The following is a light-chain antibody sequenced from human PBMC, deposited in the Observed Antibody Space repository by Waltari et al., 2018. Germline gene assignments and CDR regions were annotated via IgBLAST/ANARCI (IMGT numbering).Light chain of an antibody. CDR2: EGS. V-gene: IGLV2-23*01. Sequence: QPALTQPASVSGSPAGSVTISCTWTSRGVGGYNLVSWYQQHPGKAPKPMIYEGSKRPSGVSNRFSGSKSGNTASLTISGLQAEDEADYYCCSYAGSSRNWVFGGGTKLTVL. CDR1: SRGVGGYNL. CDR3: CSYAGSSRNWV. J-gene: IGLJ3*02.